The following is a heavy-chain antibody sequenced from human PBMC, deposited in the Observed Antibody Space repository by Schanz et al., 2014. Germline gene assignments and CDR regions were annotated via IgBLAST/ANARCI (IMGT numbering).Heavy chain of an antibody. CDR3: ARSPLGYSASGIDPFDI. CDR1: GGSISSSNW. CDR2: IYHSGST. V-gene: IGHV4-4*02. Sequence: QVQLQESGPGLVKPSGTLSLTCAVSGGSISSSNWWSWVRQPPGKGLEWIGEIYHSGSTNNNPSRKRRVSMSGDPPKKKFSLGLSSVTAADTAVYYCARSPLGYSASGIDPFDIWGQGTMVTVSS. D-gene: IGHD4-4*01. J-gene: IGHJ3*02.